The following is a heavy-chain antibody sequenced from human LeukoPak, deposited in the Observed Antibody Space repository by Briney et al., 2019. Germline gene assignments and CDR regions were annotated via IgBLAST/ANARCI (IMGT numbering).Heavy chain of an antibody. J-gene: IGHJ5*02. Sequence: PSETLSLTSTVPGGSIRSGSYYWSWIRQPAGKGLEWIGRIHAGGSTNYNPSLKSRVTISADTSKNQFSLKLSSVTAADTAVYYCAREFRKGWDWFDPWGQGTLVTVSS. V-gene: IGHV4-61*02. D-gene: IGHD1-26*01. CDR1: GGSIRSGSYY. CDR2: IHAGGST. CDR3: AREFRKGWDWFDP.